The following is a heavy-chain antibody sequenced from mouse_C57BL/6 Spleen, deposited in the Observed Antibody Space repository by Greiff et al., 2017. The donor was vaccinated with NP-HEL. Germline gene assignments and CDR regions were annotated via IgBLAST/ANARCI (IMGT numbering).Heavy chain of an antibody. CDR1: GYTFTSYW. D-gene: IGHD1-1*01. CDR2: IDPSDSYT. V-gene: IGHV1-59*01. Sequence: VQLQQPGAELVRPGTSVKLSCKASGYTFTSYWMHWVKQRPGQGLEWIGVIDPSDSYTNYNQEFKGKATLTVDTSSSTAYMQLSSLTSEDSAVYYCARAPDYYGTPAWFAYWGQGTLVTVSA. J-gene: IGHJ3*01. CDR3: ARAPDYYGTPAWFAY.